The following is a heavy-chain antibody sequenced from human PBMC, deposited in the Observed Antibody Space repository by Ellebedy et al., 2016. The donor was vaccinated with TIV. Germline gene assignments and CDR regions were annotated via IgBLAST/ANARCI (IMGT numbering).Heavy chain of an antibody. CDR1: GDSITSYY. CDR3: ARVNSMDWFDP. V-gene: IGHV4-59*01. CDR2: ISYIGYT. Sequence: GSLRLSXSVSGDSITSYYWSWIRQPPGKGLEWIGYISYIGYTDYNPSLKSRVTISEDTSKNQFSLQLTSVTAADTAVYYCARVNSMDWFDPWGQGTLVIVSS. D-gene: IGHD5-24*01. J-gene: IGHJ5*02.